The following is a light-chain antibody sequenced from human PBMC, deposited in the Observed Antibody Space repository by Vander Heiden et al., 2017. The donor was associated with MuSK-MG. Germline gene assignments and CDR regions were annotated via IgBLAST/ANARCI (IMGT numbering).Light chain of an antibody. J-gene: IGLJ2*01. V-gene: IGLV1-51*01. CDR2: DGN. CDR3: GTWDSGLSGLV. CDR1: GSNIGNNY. Sequence: QSVLTQPPSVSAAPGKQVTISCSGRGSNIGNNYVSWYQQLPGTAPKRLLYDGNRRPSGIPDRFAGSKSGTSATLAITGLQTGDEAEYYCGTWDSGLSGLVFGGGTKLTVL.